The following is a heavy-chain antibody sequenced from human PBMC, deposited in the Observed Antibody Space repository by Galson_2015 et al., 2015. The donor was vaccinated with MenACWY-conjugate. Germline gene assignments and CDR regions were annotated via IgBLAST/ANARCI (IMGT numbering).Heavy chain of an antibody. CDR2: IKQDGSEK. CDR3: ARDLGFYCSRNDCYSPY. V-gene: IGHV3-7*03. CDR1: GFIFNNYW. D-gene: IGHD2-2*01. J-gene: IGHJ4*02. Sequence: SLRLSCADSGFIFNNYWMSWVRQVPGKGPEWVANIKQDGSEKYYVDSVRGRFTISRDNAKNSPYLQMNSLRAEDTAVYYCARDLGFYCSRNDCYSPYWGQGTLVTVAS.